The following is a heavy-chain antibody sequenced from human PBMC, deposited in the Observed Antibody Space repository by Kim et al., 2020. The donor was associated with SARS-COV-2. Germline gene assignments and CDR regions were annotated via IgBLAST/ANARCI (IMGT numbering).Heavy chain of an antibody. V-gene: IGHV3-30-3*01. D-gene: IGHD3-16*01. CDR3: VRDWGFDY. Sequence: GGSLRLSCAASGFTFSRYAMHWVRQAPGKGLEWVSAISYDGSNKYYIDSVKGRFTISRDNSKNALFLQMDSLRAEDTAVYFCVRDWGFDYWGQGTLVTVSS. CDR2: ISYDGSNK. J-gene: IGHJ4*02. CDR1: GFTFSRYA.